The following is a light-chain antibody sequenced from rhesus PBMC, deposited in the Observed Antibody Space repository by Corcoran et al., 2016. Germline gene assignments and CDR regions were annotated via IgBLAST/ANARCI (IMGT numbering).Light chain of an antibody. CDR2: YSN. J-gene: IGKJ2*01. CDR1: QGISSY. CDR3: QQYNNSPYS. V-gene: IGKV1-32*01. Sequence: DIQMIQSPSSLFASVGDRVTITCRASQGISSYLNWYQQKPGKAPELLIYYSNRLESGVPSMFSCNGSGTEVTFIISSLQTEYFATYYCQQYNNSPYSFGQGTKVEIK.